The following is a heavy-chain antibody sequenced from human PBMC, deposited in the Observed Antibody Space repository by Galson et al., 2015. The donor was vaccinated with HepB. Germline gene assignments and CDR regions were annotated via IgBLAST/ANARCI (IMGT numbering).Heavy chain of an antibody. J-gene: IGHJ5*02. V-gene: IGHV7-4-1*02. Sequence: SVKVSCKASGYTFTSYAMNWVRQAPGQGLEWMGWINTNTGNPTYAQGFTGRFVFSLDTSVSTAYLQISSLKAEDTAVYYCARPWGRVGAIGDYWFDPWGQGTLVTVSS. D-gene: IGHD1-26*01. CDR2: INTNTGNP. CDR1: GYTFTSYA. CDR3: ARPWGRVGAIGDYWFDP.